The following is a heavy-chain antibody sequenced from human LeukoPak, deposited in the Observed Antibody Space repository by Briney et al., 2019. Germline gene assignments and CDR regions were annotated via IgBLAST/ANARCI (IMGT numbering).Heavy chain of an antibody. CDR1: GGSISSSSYY. Sequence: SETLSLTCTVSGGSISSSSYYWGWIRQPPGKGLEWIGSIYYSGSTYYNPSLKSRVTISVDTSKNQFSLKLSSVTAADTAVYYCARGLLRGHRYYYYDSSGPLRGWYFDLWGRGTLVTVSS. CDR3: ARGLLRGHRYYYYDSSGPLRGWYFDL. V-gene: IGHV4-39*01. CDR2: IYYSGST. J-gene: IGHJ2*01. D-gene: IGHD3-22*01.